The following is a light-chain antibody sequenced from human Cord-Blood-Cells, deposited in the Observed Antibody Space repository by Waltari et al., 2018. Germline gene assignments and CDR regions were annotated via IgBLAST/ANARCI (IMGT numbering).Light chain of an antibody. CDR1: SSNIESNT. V-gene: IGLV1-44*01. CDR3: AAWDDSLNGPV. J-gene: IGLJ3*02. Sequence: QSVLTQPPSASGTPGQRLTIPCSGSSSNIESNTVTWYPQLPGTAPNLLIYGNNQRPSGVPDRFSGSKSGTSASLAISGLQSEDEADYYCAAWDDSLNGPVFGGGTKLTVL. CDR2: GNN.